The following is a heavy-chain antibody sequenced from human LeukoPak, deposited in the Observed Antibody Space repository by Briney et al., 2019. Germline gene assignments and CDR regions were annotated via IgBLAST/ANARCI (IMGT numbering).Heavy chain of an antibody. Sequence: GGSLRLSCAASGFTFSSYAMTWVRQAPGKGLEWVSAISSSGGSTYYADSVKGRFTISRDNSKNTLYLQMNSLNTEDTAVYYCATVPLGYCTSTTCYNYFDYWGQGALVTVSS. D-gene: IGHD2-2*02. CDR1: GFTFSSYA. CDR2: ISSSGGST. V-gene: IGHV3-23*01. CDR3: ATVPLGYCTSTTCYNYFDY. J-gene: IGHJ4*02.